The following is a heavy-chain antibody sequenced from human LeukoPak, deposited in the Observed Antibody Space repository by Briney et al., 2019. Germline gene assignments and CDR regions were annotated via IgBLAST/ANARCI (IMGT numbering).Heavy chain of an antibody. CDR1: GFRFKNFA. CDR3: AKDVRRAEYCSATTCYTSSFDY. D-gene: IGHD2-2*02. J-gene: IGHJ4*02. Sequence: GGSLRLSCAASGFRFKNFAMTWVRQAPGKGLEWVSTISASGGGAYYADSVKGRFTISRDNSKDTLSLQMNTLRAEDTAVCYCAKDVRRAEYCSATTCYTSSFDYWGQGTLVTVSS. CDR2: ISASGGGA. V-gene: IGHV3-23*01.